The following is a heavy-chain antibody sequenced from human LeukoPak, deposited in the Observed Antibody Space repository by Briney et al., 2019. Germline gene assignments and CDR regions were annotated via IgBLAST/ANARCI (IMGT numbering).Heavy chain of an antibody. CDR2: ISSSGSTI. Sequence: PGGSLRLSCAASGFTFSSYEMNWVRQAPGKGLEWVSYISSSGSTIYYADSVKGRFTISRDNAKNLLYLQMNSLRAEDTAVYYCARTEEYCSSTSCYHGYYFDYWGQGTLVTVSS. CDR1: GFTFSSYE. V-gene: IGHV3-48*03. J-gene: IGHJ4*02. D-gene: IGHD2-2*01. CDR3: ARTEEYCSSTSCYHGYYFDY.